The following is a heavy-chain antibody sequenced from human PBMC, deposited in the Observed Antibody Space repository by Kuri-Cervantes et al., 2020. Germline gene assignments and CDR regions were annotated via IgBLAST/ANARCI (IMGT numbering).Heavy chain of an antibody. D-gene: IGHD4-23*01. Sequence: ASVKVSCKASGYTFTGYYMHWVRQAPGQGLEWMGWINPKDGDTNYVQKFKGRVTMTRDTSISTAYMELGSLRSDDTAVYYCARDSSRWRSFDPWGQGTLVTVSS. CDR3: ARDSSRWRSFDP. J-gene: IGHJ5*02. CDR2: INPKDGDT. CDR1: GYTFTGYY. V-gene: IGHV1-2*02.